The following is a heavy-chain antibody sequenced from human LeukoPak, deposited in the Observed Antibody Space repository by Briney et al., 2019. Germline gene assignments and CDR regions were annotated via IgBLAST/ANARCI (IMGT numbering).Heavy chain of an antibody. CDR2: INPNSGGT. V-gene: IGHV1-2*02. CDR3: ARDDRAFDGI. D-gene: IGHD3-9*01. J-gene: IGHJ3*02. Sequence: ASVTVSCKASGYTFTGYYMHWVRQAPGQGLEWMGWINPNSGGTNYAQKFQGGVTMTRDTSISTAYMELSSLRSDDTAVYYCARDDRAFDGIWGQGTMVTVSS. CDR1: GYTFTGYY.